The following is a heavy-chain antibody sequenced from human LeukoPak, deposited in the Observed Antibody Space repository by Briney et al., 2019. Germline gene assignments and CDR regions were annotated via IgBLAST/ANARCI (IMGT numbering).Heavy chain of an antibody. D-gene: IGHD3-22*01. J-gene: IGHJ4*02. V-gene: IGHV3-23*01. CDR3: AKAHPRLGTMIVVAKFDY. CDR1: GFTVSSYA. Sequence: PGGSLRLSCAASGFTVSSYAMSWVRQAPGKGLEWVSAISGSGGSTYYADSVKGRFTISRDNSKNTLYLQMNSLRAEDTAVYYCAKAHPRLGTMIVVAKFDYWGQGTLVTVSS. CDR2: ISGSGGST.